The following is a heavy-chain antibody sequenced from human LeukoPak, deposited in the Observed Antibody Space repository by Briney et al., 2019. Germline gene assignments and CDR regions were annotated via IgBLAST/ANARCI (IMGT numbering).Heavy chain of an antibody. D-gene: IGHD4-23*01. V-gene: IGHV4-59*01. CDR1: GGSFSGYY. J-gene: IGHJ4*02. CDR3: ARASDYGGNFDY. CDR2: IYYSGST. Sequence: PSETLSLTCAVYGGSFSGYYWSWIRQPPGKGLEWIGYIYYSGSTNYNPSLKSRVTISVDTSKNQFSLKLSSVTAADTAVYYCARASDYGGNFDYWGQGTLVTVSS.